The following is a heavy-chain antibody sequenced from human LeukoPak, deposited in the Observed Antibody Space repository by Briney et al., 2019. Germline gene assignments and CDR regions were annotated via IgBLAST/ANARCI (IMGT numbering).Heavy chain of an antibody. J-gene: IGHJ4*02. V-gene: IGHV1-24*01. CDR3: ATAPSCSGGSCSLPTFDY. CDR2: FDPEDGET. D-gene: IGHD2-15*01. Sequence: XXXVXXAPXKGLEWMGGFDPEDGETIYAQKFQGRVTMTEDTSTDTAYMELSSLRSEDTAVYYCATAPSCSGGSCSLPTFDYWGQGTLVTVSS.